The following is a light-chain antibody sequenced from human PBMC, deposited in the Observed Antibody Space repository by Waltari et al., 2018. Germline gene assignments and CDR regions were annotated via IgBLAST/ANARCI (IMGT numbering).Light chain of an antibody. CDR3: QQYYSITS. CDR1: QSVLYSSNNKNY. V-gene: IGKV4-1*01. J-gene: IGKJ4*01. CDR2: WAS. Sequence: DIVMTQSPDSLAVSLGERATINCKSSQSVLYSSNNKNYLAWYQQKPGQSPKLLIDWASTRECGVPDRFSGSGAGTDFTLTSSSLQAEDVAVYYCQQYYSITSFGGGTKVEIK.